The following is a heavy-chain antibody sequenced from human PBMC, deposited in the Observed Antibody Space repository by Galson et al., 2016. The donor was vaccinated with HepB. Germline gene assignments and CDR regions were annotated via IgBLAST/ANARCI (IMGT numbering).Heavy chain of an antibody. Sequence: ETLSLTCSVSGGSIRGYYWGWIRQPPGKGLEWMGYVDYLGGTNFNPSLKNRVIMSIDTPKNRFSLSLRSVTAADTAVYFCARHRDGGNSYGMDVWGQGTTVTVSS. CDR1: GGSIRGYY. J-gene: IGHJ6*02. D-gene: IGHD4-23*01. V-gene: IGHV4-59*01. CDR3: ARHRDGGNSYGMDV. CDR2: VDYLGGT.